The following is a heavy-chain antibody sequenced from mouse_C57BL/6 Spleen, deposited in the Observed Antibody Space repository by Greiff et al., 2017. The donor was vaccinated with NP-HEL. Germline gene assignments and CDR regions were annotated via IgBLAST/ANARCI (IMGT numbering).Heavy chain of an antibody. D-gene: IGHD2-4*01. J-gene: IGHJ2*01. CDR2: ISTGGSYT. V-gene: IGHV5-6*01. Sequence: EVQRVESGGDLVKPGGSLKLSCAASGFTFSSYGMSWVRQTPDKRLEWVATISTGGSYTNYPDSVTGRSTFSRDNAKNTLYLQMSSLKSEDTAMYYCARDYDYDRTGYYFDYWGQGTTLTVSS. CDR3: ARDYDYDRTGYYFDY. CDR1: GFTFSSYG.